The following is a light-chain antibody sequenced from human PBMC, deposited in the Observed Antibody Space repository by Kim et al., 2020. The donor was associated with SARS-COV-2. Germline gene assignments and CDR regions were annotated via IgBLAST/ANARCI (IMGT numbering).Light chain of an antibody. CDR3: QHYGTSRVT. CDR2: STS. V-gene: IGKV3-20*01. J-gene: IGKJ3*01. Sequence: PGERATLSCRASQSVSSNYLAWYQQKPGQAPRLLIYSTSSRATGIPDRFSGSWSGTDFTLIISRLEPEDFAVYYCQHYGTSRVTFGPGTKVD. CDR1: QSVSSNY.